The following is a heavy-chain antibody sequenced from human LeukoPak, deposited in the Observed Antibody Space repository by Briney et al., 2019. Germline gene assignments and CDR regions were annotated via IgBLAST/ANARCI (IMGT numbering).Heavy chain of an antibody. V-gene: IGHV4-30-4*01. CDR3: ARDAAGDYFDY. CDR2: IYYSGST. J-gene: IGHJ4*02. CDR1: GGSISSGDYY. Sequence: RPSETLSLTCTVSGGSISSGDYYWSWIRQPPGKGLEWIGYIYYSGSTYYNPSLKSRVTISVDTSKNQFSLKLSSVTAADTAVYYCARDAAGDYFDYWGQGTLVTVSS. D-gene: IGHD2-15*01.